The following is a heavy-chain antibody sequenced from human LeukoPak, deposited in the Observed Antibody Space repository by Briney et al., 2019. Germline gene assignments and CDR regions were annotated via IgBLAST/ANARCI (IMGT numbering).Heavy chain of an antibody. CDR3: AKETATGHFDY. Sequence: GGSLRLSCVASGFTFGDYAMRWVRLVPGKGLEWVSGISWNSGSIGYADSVKGRFTISRDNAKNSLYLQMNSLRAEDMALYYCAKETATGHFDYWGQGTLVTVSS. CDR1: GFTFGDYA. J-gene: IGHJ4*02. CDR2: ISWNSGSI. V-gene: IGHV3-9*03. D-gene: IGHD6-13*01.